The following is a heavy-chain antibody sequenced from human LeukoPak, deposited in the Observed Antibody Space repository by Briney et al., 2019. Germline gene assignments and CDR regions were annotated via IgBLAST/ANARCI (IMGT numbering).Heavy chain of an antibody. CDR1: GGSISSGDYY. D-gene: IGHD5-18*01. Sequence: SETLSLTCTVSGGSISSGDYYWSWIRQPPGKGLEWIGYIYYSGSTYYNPSLKSRVTISVDTSKNQFSLKLSSVTAADTAVYYCARGHVDTAWTYYYYYMDVWGKGTTVTVSS. J-gene: IGHJ6*03. V-gene: IGHV4-30-4*02. CDR2: IYYSGST. CDR3: ARGHVDTAWTYYYYYMDV.